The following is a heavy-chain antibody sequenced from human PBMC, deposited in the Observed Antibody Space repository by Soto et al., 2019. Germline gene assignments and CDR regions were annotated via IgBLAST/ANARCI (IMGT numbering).Heavy chain of an antibody. J-gene: IGHJ4*02. CDR1: GYTFTKYD. CDR3: VRQYYDFWTDYPDFDY. Sequence: ASVKVSCKTSGYTFTKYDISWVRQAPGQGLEWLGLISPNSGRPSYAQKFEGRVTMTTDTSTTTAYLELRGLRSDDTAVYYCVRQYYDFWTDYPDFDYWGQGTLVTVSS. D-gene: IGHD3-3*01. CDR2: ISPNSGRP. V-gene: IGHV1-18*04.